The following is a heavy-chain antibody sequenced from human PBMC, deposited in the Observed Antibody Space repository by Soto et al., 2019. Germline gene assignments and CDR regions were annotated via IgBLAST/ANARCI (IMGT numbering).Heavy chain of an antibody. J-gene: IGHJ4*02. Sequence: EVQLVESGGGLVQPGGSLRLSCAASGFTFSIYNMNWVRQAPGKGLEWISYISSSSSPIYYADSVKGRFTISRDNAKNSLYLQMNSLRDEDTAVYYCAREGLLPADVKYDFDYWGQGTLVTVSS. V-gene: IGHV3-48*02. D-gene: IGHD3-10*01. CDR2: ISSSSSPI. CDR3: AREGLLPADVKYDFDY. CDR1: GFTFSIYN.